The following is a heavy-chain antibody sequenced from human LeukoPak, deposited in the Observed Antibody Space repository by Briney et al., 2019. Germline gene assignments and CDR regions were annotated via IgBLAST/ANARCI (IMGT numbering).Heavy chain of an antibody. CDR3: VGQLGSYFDY. CDR2: IYASGST. D-gene: IGHD6-6*01. Sequence: SETLSLICTVSGGAISSNYWSWIRQPAGKGLEWIGRIYASGSTNYNSSLKGRVTISVDTSKNQFSLKLSSVTAADTAVYYCVGQLGSYFDYWGQGTLVTVSS. CDR1: GGAISSNY. V-gene: IGHV4-4*07. J-gene: IGHJ4*02.